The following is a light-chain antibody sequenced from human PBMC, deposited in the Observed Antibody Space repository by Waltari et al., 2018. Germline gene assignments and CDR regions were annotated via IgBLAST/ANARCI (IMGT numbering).Light chain of an antibody. V-gene: IGKV1-27*01. J-gene: IGKJ4*01. Sequence: DIQMTQSPSSLSAFVVDRVTITCRASQGSNNYLAWYQQKPGKAPKFLISAASTLQSGVPSRFSGSGSGTYFTLTISSLQPEDVATYYCQKYNSAPLTFGGGTKVEIK. CDR2: AAS. CDR1: QGSNNY. CDR3: QKYNSAPLT.